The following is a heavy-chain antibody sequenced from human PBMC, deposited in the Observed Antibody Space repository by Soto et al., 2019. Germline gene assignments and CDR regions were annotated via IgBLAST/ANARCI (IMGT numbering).Heavy chain of an antibody. D-gene: IGHD2-2*02. Sequence: QVQLVQSGAEVKKPGSSVKVSCKASGGTFSSYTISWVQQAPGQGLEWMGRIIPILGIANYAQKFQGRVTITADQSTSTAYMELSSLRSEHTAVYYCAMEYCSSTSCYRDYWGQGTLVTVSS. CDR1: GGTFSSYT. CDR3: AMEYCSSTSCYRDY. V-gene: IGHV1-69*02. CDR2: IIPILGIA. J-gene: IGHJ4*02.